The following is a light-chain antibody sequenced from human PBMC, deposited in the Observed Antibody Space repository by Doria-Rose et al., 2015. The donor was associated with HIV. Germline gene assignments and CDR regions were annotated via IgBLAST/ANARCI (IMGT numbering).Light chain of an antibody. CDR1: KSVSANY. CDR3: HQYASSRA. J-gene: IGKJ1*01. Sequence: TQSPGTLSLSPGERATLSCRASKSVSANYLAWYQQRPGQSPRLLIYGASSRATDIPDRFSGSGSGTDFTLTISRLEPEDFAVYYCHQYASSRALGQGTKVEIK. CDR2: GAS. V-gene: IGKV3-20*01.